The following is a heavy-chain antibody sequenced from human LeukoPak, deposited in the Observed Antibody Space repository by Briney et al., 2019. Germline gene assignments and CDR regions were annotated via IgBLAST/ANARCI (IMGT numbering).Heavy chain of an antibody. V-gene: IGHV3-30*02. D-gene: IGHD3-10*01. CDR1: VFTLISYG. CDR3: ARTTMVGGTYYMDV. Sequence: GGSLRLSCASSVFTLISYGMHWVRQARGKGLEGVAFIRYDGSNKYYADSVKGRFTISRDNSKNKLYLQMTSLRAEDTAVYYCARTTMVGGTYYMDVWGKGTTVTISS. J-gene: IGHJ6*03. CDR2: IRYDGSNK.